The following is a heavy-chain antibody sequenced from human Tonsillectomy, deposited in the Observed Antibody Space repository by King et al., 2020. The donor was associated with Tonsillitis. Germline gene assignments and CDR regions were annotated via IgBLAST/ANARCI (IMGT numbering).Heavy chain of an antibody. CDR3: AKDPLRPGAFDL. V-gene: IGHV3-23*04. CDR2: ISGSAGFT. D-gene: IGHD3-10*01. Sequence: VQLVESGGGLVQPGGSLRLSCAASGFTFRNYAISWVRQAPGKGLEWVSTISGSAGFTYYADSVKGRFTISRDNSRNTLYLQMSSLRAEDTAVYYCAKDPLRPGAFDLWGQGTMVTVSS. J-gene: IGHJ3*01. CDR1: GFTFRNYA.